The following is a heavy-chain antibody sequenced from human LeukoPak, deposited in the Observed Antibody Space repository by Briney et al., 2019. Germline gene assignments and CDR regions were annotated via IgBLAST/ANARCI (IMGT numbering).Heavy chain of an antibody. CDR2: IKQDGSEK. CDR1: GFTFSSYW. Sequence: PGGSLRLSCAASGFTFSSYWMSWVRQAPGKGLEWVANIKQDGSEKYYVDSVKGRFTISRDNAKNSLYPQMNSLRAEDTAVYYCAREEWVHCTNGVCSILGYWGQGTLVTVSS. J-gene: IGHJ4*02. V-gene: IGHV3-7*01. CDR3: AREEWVHCTNGVCSILGY. D-gene: IGHD2-8*01.